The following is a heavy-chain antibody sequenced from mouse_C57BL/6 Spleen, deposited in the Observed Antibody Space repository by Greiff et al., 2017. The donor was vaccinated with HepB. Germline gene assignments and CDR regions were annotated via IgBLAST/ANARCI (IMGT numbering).Heavy chain of an antibody. Sequence: EVQRVESGGGLVKPGGSLKLSCAASGFTFSSYAMSWVRQTPEKRLEWVATISDGGSYTYYPDNVKGRFTISRDNAKNNLYLQMSHLKSEDTAMYYCARDGVRHAMDYWGQGTSVTVSS. CDR3: ARDGVRHAMDY. V-gene: IGHV5-4*01. CDR1: GFTFSSYA. J-gene: IGHJ4*01. CDR2: ISDGGSYT.